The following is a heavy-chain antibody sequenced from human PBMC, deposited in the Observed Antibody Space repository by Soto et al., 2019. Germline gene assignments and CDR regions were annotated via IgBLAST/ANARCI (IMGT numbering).Heavy chain of an antibody. V-gene: IGHV3-30-3*01. Sequence: QVQLVESGGGVVQPGRSLRLSCVASGFTFIHYAIHWVRQAPGKGLEWVAVISYDGDNKYYADSVKGRFTISRDNTKDTLNLQMTSLRAEDTAVYYCAKDDSAGGSYFYGMDVWGQGTTVTVSS. CDR3: AKDDSAGGSYFYGMDV. J-gene: IGHJ6*02. CDR1: GFTFIHYA. D-gene: IGHD3-16*01. CDR2: ISYDGDNK.